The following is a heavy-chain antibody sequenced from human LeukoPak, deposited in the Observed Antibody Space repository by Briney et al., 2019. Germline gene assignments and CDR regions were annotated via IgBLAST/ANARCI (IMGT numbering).Heavy chain of an antibody. CDR3: ARVPPTVTTYIYYYYYMDV. CDR1: GDSISSNNNY. J-gene: IGHJ6*03. V-gene: IGHV4-39*07. Sequence: PSESLSLTCTVSGDSISSNNNYWGWIRQPPGKGLEWIGAIYYSWSTFYNPSLKSRVTISVDTSKNQFSLKVSSVTAADTAVYYCARVPPTVTTYIYYYYYMDVWGKGTTVTVSS. D-gene: IGHD4-11*01. CDR2: IYYSWST.